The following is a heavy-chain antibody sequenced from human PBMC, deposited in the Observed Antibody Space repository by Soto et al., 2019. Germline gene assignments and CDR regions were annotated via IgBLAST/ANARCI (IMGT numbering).Heavy chain of an antibody. D-gene: IGHD3-10*01. Sequence: SSVKVSCKASRGTFSSYVISWVRQAPGQGLEWMGGIIPILGIANYAQKFQGRVTITADKSTSTAYMELSSLRSEDTAVYYCARPKTAMVRGVISYFDYWGQGTLVTVSS. CDR3: ARPKTAMVRGVISYFDY. V-gene: IGHV1-69*10. CDR1: RGTFSSYV. CDR2: IIPILGIA. J-gene: IGHJ4*02.